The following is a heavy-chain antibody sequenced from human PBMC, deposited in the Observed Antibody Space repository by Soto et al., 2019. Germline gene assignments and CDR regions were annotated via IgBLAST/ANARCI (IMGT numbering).Heavy chain of an antibody. Sequence: QVQLVQSGAEVKKPGSSVKVSCKASGGTFSSYAISWVRQAPGQGLEWMGGNIPIFGTANYAQKFQGRVTITADESTSIAYMELSSLRSEDTAVYYCARYHLTYYYGSGSSPFDYWGQGTLVTVSS. CDR1: GGTFSSYA. CDR3: ARYHLTYYYGSGSSPFDY. V-gene: IGHV1-69*12. J-gene: IGHJ4*02. D-gene: IGHD3-10*01. CDR2: NIPIFGTA.